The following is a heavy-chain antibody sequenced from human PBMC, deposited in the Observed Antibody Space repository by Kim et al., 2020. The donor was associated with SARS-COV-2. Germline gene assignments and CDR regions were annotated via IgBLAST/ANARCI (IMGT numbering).Heavy chain of an antibody. Sequence: YAASVKGRITISRDDSKSIAYLQMNSLKTEDTAVYYCTREVGSSAGFDSWGQGTLVTVSS. V-gene: IGHV3-49*02. CDR3: TREVGSSAGFDS. D-gene: IGHD6-6*01. J-gene: IGHJ4*02.